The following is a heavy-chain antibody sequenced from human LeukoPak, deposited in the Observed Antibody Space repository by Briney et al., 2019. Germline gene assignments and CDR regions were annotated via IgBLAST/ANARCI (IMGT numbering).Heavy chain of an antibody. Sequence: GGSLRLSCAASGFTFSSYAMSWVRQAPGKGLEWASAISGSGGSTYYADSVKGRFTISRDNSKNTLYLQMNSLRAADTAVYYCAKDRRGSYYVFLHWGQGTLVTVSS. D-gene: IGHD1-26*01. J-gene: IGHJ4*02. V-gene: IGHV3-23*01. CDR2: ISGSGGST. CDR1: GFTFSSYA. CDR3: AKDRRGSYYVFLH.